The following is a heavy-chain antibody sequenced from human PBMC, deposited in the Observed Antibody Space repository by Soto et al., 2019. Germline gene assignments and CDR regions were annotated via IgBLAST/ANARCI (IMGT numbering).Heavy chain of an antibody. J-gene: IGHJ4*02. CDR2: MWSDGTRE. CDR3: ARDLAMTALDF. D-gene: IGHD5-18*01. CDR1: GFSISNYG. Sequence: QVQLVESGGGVVQPGTSLRLSCAASGFSISNYGMHWVRQAPGKGLEWAALMWSDGTRETYADSVKGRFIISRDTSKNTVYLQMDSLRAEDTSVYYCARDLAMTALDFRCQGTLVSVSS. V-gene: IGHV3-33*01.